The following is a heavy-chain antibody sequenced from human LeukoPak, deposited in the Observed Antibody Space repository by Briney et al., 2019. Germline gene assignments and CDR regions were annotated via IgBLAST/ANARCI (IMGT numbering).Heavy chain of an antibody. D-gene: IGHD4-11*01. J-gene: IGHJ6*03. V-gene: IGHV5-51*01. CDR1: GYSFTSYW. CDR3: ARQATVTGGYYYMDV. CDR2: IYPGDSDT. Sequence: GESLKISCKGSGYSFTSYWIGWVRQMPGKGLEGMGIIYPGDSDTRYSPSFQGQVTISADKSISTAYLQWSSLKASDTAMYYCARQATVTGGYYYMDVWGKGTTVTVSS.